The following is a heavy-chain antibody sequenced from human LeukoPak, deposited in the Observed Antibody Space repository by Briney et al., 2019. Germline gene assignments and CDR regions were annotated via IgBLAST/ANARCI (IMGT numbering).Heavy chain of an antibody. D-gene: IGHD2-2*02. J-gene: IGHJ5*02. CDR2: INTNTGNP. V-gene: IGHV7-4-1*02. Sequence: GASVKVSCKSSGYTFTTYTINWVRQAPGQGLEWMGWINTNTGNPTYAQGFTGRFVFSLDTSVSTAYLQISSLKAEDTAVYYCARSEVPAAIGWFDPWGQGTLVTVSS. CDR1: GYTFTTYT. CDR3: ARSEVPAAIGWFDP.